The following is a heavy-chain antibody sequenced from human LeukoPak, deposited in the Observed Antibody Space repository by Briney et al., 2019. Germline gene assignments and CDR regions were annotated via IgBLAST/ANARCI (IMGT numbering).Heavy chain of an antibody. Sequence: GESLKISCKGSGYSFTSYWIGWVRQMPGKGLEWMGIIYPGDSDTRYSPSFQGQVTISADKSISTAYLQWSSLKASDTAMYYCARRFFDYSGNLYYFDYWGQGTLVTVSS. CDR3: ARRFFDYSGNLYYFDY. CDR1: GYSFTSYW. J-gene: IGHJ4*02. V-gene: IGHV5-51*01. CDR2: IYPGDSDT. D-gene: IGHD4-23*01.